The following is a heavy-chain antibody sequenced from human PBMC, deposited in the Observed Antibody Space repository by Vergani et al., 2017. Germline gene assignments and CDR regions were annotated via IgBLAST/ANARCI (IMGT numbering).Heavy chain of an antibody. D-gene: IGHD3-10*01. CDR2: IHYDGRKH. CDR1: GFSFSGYG. V-gene: IGHV3-30*02. CDR3: AKERVPYGSGSYIFDS. Sequence: QVQLVESGGGVVQPGGSLRLSCATSGFSFSGYGMPWVRQAPGTGLEWVAVIHYDGRKHFYAESVKGRFTLSRDNSRKTVDVEMTRLQTEDTAVYYWAKERVPYGSGSYIFDSWGQGTLVTVSS. J-gene: IGHJ4*02.